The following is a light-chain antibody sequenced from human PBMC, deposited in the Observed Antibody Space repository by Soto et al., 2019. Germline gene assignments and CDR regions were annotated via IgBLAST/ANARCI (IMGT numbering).Light chain of an antibody. CDR3: QQYGNSPPET. Sequence: IVLTQSPAILSVSPGERATLSCRATQSVSSNYLAWYQQKPGQAPRLLIYGASSRATGIPDRFSGSGSGTDFTLTISRLEPEDFAVYYCQQYGNSPPETFGQGTKVDIK. CDR1: QSVSSNY. J-gene: IGKJ1*01. V-gene: IGKV3-20*01. CDR2: GAS.